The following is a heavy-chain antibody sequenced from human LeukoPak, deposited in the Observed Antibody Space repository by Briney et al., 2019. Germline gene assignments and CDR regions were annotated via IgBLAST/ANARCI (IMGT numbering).Heavy chain of an antibody. CDR1: GGSFSGFY. Sequence: SETLSLTCAVSGGSFSGFYWSWIRQPPGGGLEWIADINHSGTTNYNSSLKSRVTISVDTSKNQFSLNLKSMTAADTAVYYCTRQYSSSYYSDYWGQGTLVTVSS. V-gene: IGHV4-34*01. CDR3: TRQYSSSYYSDY. J-gene: IGHJ4*02. D-gene: IGHD6-6*01. CDR2: INHSGTT.